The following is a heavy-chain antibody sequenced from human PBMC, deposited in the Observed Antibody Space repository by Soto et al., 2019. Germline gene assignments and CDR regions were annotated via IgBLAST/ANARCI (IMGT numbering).Heavy chain of an antibody. J-gene: IGHJ6*02. CDR3: ARSITMVRGPYYYYAMDL. Sequence: GGSLRLSCAASGFTFSSHSMIWVRQAPGKGLEWISHITSTSSTRSYADSVRGRFTISRDNAKDSLYLQMNSLRDEDTAVYYCARSITMVRGPYYYYAMDLWGQGTTVTVSS. V-gene: IGHV3-48*02. CDR2: ITSTSSTR. CDR1: GFTFSSHS. D-gene: IGHD3-10*01.